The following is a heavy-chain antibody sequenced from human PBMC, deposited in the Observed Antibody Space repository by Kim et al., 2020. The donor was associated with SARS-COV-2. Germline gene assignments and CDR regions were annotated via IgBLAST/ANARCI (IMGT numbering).Heavy chain of an antibody. V-gene: IGHV1-2*06. D-gene: IGHD2-15*01. Sequence: ASVKVSCKASGYTFTGYYMHWVRQAPGQGLEWMGRINPNSGGTNYAQKFQGSVTMTRDTSISTAYMELSRLRSDDTAVYYCARAYCSGGSCYIGMDVWGQGTTVTVSS. CDR2: INPNSGGT. CDR1: GYTFTGYY. CDR3: ARAYCSGGSCYIGMDV. J-gene: IGHJ6*02.